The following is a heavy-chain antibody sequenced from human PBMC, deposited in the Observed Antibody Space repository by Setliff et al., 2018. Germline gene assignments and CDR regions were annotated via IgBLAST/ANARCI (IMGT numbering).Heavy chain of an antibody. CDR3: ARAGLLWFGDQTYYYYGMDV. Sequence: GASVKVSCKASGGTFSSYAISWVRQAPGQGLEWMGGIIPILGTANYAQKFQGRVTITTDESTSTAYMELSSLRSADTAVYYCARAGLLWFGDQTYYYYGMDVWGQGTTVTVS. D-gene: IGHD3-10*01. J-gene: IGHJ6*02. CDR2: IIPILGTA. V-gene: IGHV1-69*05. CDR1: GGTFSSYA.